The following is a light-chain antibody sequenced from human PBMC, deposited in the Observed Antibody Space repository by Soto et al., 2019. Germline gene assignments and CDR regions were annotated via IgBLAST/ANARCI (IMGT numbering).Light chain of an antibody. CDR2: GAS. Sequence: EIVMTQSPVTLSVSPVERATLSCMASQSVSSSYLAWYQQKPVQAPRLLIYGASSRATGIPDRFSGSGSGTDFTLTISRLEPEDFAAYYCQQYGSSPPITFGQGTRLEI. V-gene: IGKV3-20*01. CDR3: QQYGSSPPIT. CDR1: QSVSSSY. J-gene: IGKJ5*01.